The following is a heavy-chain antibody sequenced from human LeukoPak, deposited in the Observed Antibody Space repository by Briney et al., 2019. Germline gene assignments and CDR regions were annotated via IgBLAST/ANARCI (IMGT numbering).Heavy chain of an antibody. Sequence: GGSLRLSCAASGFIFDDYAMHWIRQTPGKGLEWVSGISWNSGTIGYADSMKGRFTISRDNAKNSLYLQMNSLRAEDTAVYYCARGMLNPTTTIDYWGQGTLVTVSS. V-gene: IGHV3-9*01. D-gene: IGHD3-16*01. CDR1: GFIFDDYA. CDR2: ISWNSGTI. J-gene: IGHJ4*02. CDR3: ARGMLNPTTTIDY.